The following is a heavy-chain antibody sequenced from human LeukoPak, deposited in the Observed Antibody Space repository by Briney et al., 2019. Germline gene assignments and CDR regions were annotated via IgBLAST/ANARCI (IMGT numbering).Heavy chain of an antibody. CDR3: ARDLRGYSSPYYFDY. D-gene: IGHD5-18*01. CDR1: GFTFSSYS. CDR2: ISSSSSYI. J-gene: IGHJ4*02. Sequence: PGGSLRPSCAASGFTFSSYSMNWVRQAPGKGLEWVSSISSSSSYIYYADSVKGRFTISRDNAKNSLYLQMNSLRAEDTAVYYCARDLRGYSSPYYFDYWGQGTLVTVSS. V-gene: IGHV3-21*01.